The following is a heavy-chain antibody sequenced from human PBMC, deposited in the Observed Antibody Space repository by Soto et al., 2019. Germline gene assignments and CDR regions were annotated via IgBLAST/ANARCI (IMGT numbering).Heavy chain of an antibody. D-gene: IGHD2-2*01. J-gene: IGHJ4*02. CDR1: GFTFSSYA. CDR3: AREGYCSSTSCYSFDY. V-gene: IGHV3-64*01. CDR2: ISSNGGST. Sequence: EVQLVESGGGLVQPGGSLRLSCAASGFTFSSYAMHWVRQAPGKGLEYVSAISSNGGSTYYANSVKGRFTISRDNSKNTLYLQMGSLRAEHMAVYYCAREGYCSSTSCYSFDYWGQGTLVTVSS.